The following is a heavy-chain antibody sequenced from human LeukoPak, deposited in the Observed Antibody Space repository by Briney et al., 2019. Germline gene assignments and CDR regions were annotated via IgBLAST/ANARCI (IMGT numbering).Heavy chain of an antibody. Sequence: GGSLRLSCAASGFTFSSYSMNWVRQAPGKGLEWVSSISSSSSYIYYADSVKGRFTISRDNAKNSLYLQMNSLRAEDTAVYYCARVGYDFWSGPTPDYWGQGTLVTVSP. CDR2: ISSSSSYI. J-gene: IGHJ4*02. V-gene: IGHV3-21*01. CDR1: GFTFSSYS. D-gene: IGHD3-3*01. CDR3: ARVGYDFWSGPTPDY.